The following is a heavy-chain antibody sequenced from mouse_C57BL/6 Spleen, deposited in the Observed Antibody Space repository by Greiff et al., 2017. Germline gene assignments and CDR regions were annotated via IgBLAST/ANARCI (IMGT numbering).Heavy chain of an antibody. J-gene: IGHJ2*01. V-gene: IGHV1-42*01. Sequence: EVQLQQSGPELVKPGASVKISCKASGYSFTGYYMNWVKQSPEKSLEWIGEINPSTGGTTYNQKFKAKATLTVDKSSSTAYMQLKSLTSEDSAVYYCARWSYYDYVDSWGQGTTLTVSS. CDR1: GYSFTGYY. D-gene: IGHD2-4*01. CDR2: INPSTGGT. CDR3: ARWSYYDYVDS.